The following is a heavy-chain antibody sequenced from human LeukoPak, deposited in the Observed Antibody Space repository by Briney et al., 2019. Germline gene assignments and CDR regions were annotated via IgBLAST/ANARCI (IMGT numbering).Heavy chain of an antibody. CDR3: ASDQRLGQLVIDY. CDR1: GFTFRSSA. D-gene: IGHD6-13*01. J-gene: IGHJ4*02. CDR2: ILYDGSVQ. V-gene: IGHV3-33*01. Sequence: GRSLTLSCAAPGFTFRSSAMHWVPQAPGKGLEWVVVILYDGSVQYNADSVKGRFTTSRDTSKNTLTLQMNSLRVEDTAVYYCASDQRLGQLVIDYWGQGTLVTVSS.